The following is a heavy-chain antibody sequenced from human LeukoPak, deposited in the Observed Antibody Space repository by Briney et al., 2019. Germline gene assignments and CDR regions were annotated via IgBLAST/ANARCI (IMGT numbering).Heavy chain of an antibody. V-gene: IGHV3-23*01. CDR2: ISGSGGST. D-gene: IGHD2-2*02. J-gene: IGHJ4*02. CDR1: GFTFSSYA. CDR3: AKSRADCSSTSCYIKY. Sequence: GGSLRLSCAASGFTFSSYAMSWVRQAPGKGLEWVSAISGSGGSTYYADSVKGRFTISRDNSKNTLYLQMNSLRAEDTAVYYCAKSRADCSSTSCYIKYWGLGTLVTVSS.